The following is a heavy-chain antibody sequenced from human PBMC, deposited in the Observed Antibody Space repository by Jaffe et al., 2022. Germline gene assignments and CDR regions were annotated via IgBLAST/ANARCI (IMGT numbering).Heavy chain of an antibody. J-gene: IGHJ4*02. CDR2: INHSGST. V-gene: IGHV4-34*01. Sequence: QVQLQQWGAGLLKPSETLSLTCAVYGGSFSGYYWSWIRQPPGKGLEWIGEINHSGSTNYNPSLKSRVTISVDTSKNQFSLKLSSVTAADTAVYYCARGIGSRSSWYYYWGQGTLVTVSS. D-gene: IGHD6-13*01. CDR3: ARGIGSRSSWYYY. CDR1: GGSFSGYY.